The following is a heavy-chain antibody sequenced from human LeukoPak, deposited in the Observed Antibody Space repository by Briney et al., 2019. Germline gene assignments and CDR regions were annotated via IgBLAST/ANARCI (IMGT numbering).Heavy chain of an antibody. CDR1: GGSFSGFY. V-gene: IGHV4-34*01. D-gene: IGHD3-22*01. J-gene: IGHJ6*02. Sequence: PSETLSLTCAVYGGSFSGFYWRWIRQPPGKGLEWIGEINHSGSTNYNPSLKSRVTISVDTSKNQFSLKLSPVTAADTAVYYCARGPPRITMIVVVMNYYYYGMDVWGQGATVTVSS. CDR2: INHSGST. CDR3: ARGPPRITMIVVVMNYYYYGMDV.